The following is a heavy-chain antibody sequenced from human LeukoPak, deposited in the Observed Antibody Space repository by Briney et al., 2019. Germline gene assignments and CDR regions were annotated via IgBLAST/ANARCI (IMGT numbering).Heavy chain of an antibody. Sequence: GGSLRLSCAASGFTFSSYAMHWVRQAPGKGLEWVAVISYDGSNKYYADSVKGRFTISRDNSKNTLYLQMNSLRAEDTAVYYCARAGISTVYDAFDIWGQGTMVTVSS. CDR3: ARAGISTVYDAFDI. D-gene: IGHD2-2*01. J-gene: IGHJ3*02. CDR2: ISYDGSNK. CDR1: GFTFSSYA. V-gene: IGHV3-30-3*01.